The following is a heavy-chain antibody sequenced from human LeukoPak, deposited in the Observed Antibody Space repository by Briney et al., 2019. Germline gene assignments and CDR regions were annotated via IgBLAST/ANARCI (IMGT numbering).Heavy chain of an antibody. CDR2: INPNSGGT. J-gene: IGHJ4*02. Sequence: TSVKVSCKASGYTFTGYYMHWVRQAPGQGLEWMGWINPNSGGTNYAQKFQGRVTVTRDTSISTAYLELSRLRSDDTAVYYCTKGQGGTYSFDSWGQGTLVTVSS. CDR1: GYTFTGYY. D-gene: IGHD1-26*01. CDR3: TKGQGGTYSFDS. V-gene: IGHV1-2*02.